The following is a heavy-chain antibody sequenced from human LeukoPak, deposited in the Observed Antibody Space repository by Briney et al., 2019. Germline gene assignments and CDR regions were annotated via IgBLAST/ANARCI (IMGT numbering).Heavy chain of an antibody. CDR1: GYSFTSYW. Sequence: GESLKISCKGSGYSFTSYWIGWVRQMPGKGLEWMGLIYPGDSDTRYSPSFQGQVTFSADKSINTAFLQWSSLKASDTAMFYCARSSSGSYYTSPIWGQGTLVTVSS. CDR3: ARSSSGSYYTSPI. V-gene: IGHV5-51*01. J-gene: IGHJ4*02. D-gene: IGHD1-26*01. CDR2: IYPGDSDT.